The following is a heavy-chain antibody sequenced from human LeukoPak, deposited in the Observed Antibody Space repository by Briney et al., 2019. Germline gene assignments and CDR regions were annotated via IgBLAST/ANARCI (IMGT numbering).Heavy chain of an antibody. D-gene: IGHD3-10*01. J-gene: IGHJ4*02. CDR3: TTDWFFY. Sequence: SGGSLRLSCAASGLDFNKAWMSSVRQVPGKGLEWVGRIQRTSEGGTTDYAALVKGRFTISRDDSKNTLFLQMSSLKIEDTAVYYCTTDWFFYWGQGTLVTVSS. V-gene: IGHV3-15*01. CDR1: GLDFNKAW. CDR2: IQRTSEGGTT.